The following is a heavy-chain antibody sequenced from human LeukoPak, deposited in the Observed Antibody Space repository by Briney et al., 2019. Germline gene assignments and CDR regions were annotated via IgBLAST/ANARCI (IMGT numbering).Heavy chain of an antibody. CDR1: GGSISSSSYY. CDR2: IYYSGST. D-gene: IGHD4-23*01. Sequence: PSETLSLTCTVSGGSISSSSYYWGWIRQPPGKGLEWIGSIYYSGSTYYNPSLKSRVTISVDTSKNQFSLKLSSVTAADTAVYYCARHRGGAGPKYNWFDPWGQGTLVTVSS. V-gene: IGHV4-39*01. J-gene: IGHJ5*02. CDR3: ARHRGGAGPKYNWFDP.